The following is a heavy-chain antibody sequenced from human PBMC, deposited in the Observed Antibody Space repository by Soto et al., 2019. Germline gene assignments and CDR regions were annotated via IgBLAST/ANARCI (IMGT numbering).Heavy chain of an antibody. CDR3: CVVKRLDQYSTSGYWFDP. D-gene: IGHD2-15*01. V-gene: IGHV3-15*01. J-gene: IGHJ5*02. CDR1: GFTFSHAW. Sequence: SLRLSCAASGFTFSHAWMSWVRQAPGKGLEWVGRIKSKADGETKDYGAPVRGRFTISRDDAKDTLYLQMSSLRIEDTAVYYCCVVKRLDQYSTSGYWFDPWGPGTLVTVSS. CDR2: IKSKADGETK.